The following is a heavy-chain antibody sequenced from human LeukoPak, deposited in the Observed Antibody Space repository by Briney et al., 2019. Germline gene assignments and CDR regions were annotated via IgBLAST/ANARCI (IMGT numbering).Heavy chain of an antibody. J-gene: IGHJ4*02. CDR2: INPKNAGT. V-gene: IGHV1-2*02. CDR3: ARTLYVAAVPGGLDY. CDR1: GYTFTGHY. Sequence: GASVKVSCKASGYTFTGHYMHWVRQAPGQGLEWMGWINPKNAGTNFAQRFQGGVTMTRDTSSSTVYMELSRLRSDDTAFYYCARTLYVAAVPGGLDYWGQGTLVTVSS. D-gene: IGHD6-13*01.